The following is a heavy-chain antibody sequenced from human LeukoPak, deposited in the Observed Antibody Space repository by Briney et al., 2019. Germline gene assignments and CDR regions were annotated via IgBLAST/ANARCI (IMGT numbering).Heavy chain of an antibody. D-gene: IGHD6-13*01. V-gene: IGHV4-34*01. J-gene: IGHJ6*02. CDR3: ARSSSSWIYYYGMDV. CDR2: INHSGST. CDR1: GGSFSGYY. Sequence: SETLSLTCAVYGGSFSGYYWSWIRQPPGKGLEWIGEINHSGSTNYNPSLKSRVTISVDTSKNQFSLKLSSVTAADTAVYCCARSSSSWIYYYGMDVWGQGATVTVSS.